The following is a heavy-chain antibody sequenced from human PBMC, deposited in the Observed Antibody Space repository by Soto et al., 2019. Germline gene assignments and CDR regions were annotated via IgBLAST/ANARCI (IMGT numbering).Heavy chain of an antibody. CDR2: ISNSGGSR. D-gene: IGHD4-17*01. J-gene: IGHJ4*02. Sequence: EVQLLESGGGLVQPGGSLRLSCAASGFTFSSYAMSWVRQTPERGLECVSAISNSGGSRYYADSVKGRFTISRDNSKNMVYLQVNSLRAEDTAVYYCAKSYGDGYYFDYWGQGTLVTVSS. CDR1: GFTFSSYA. CDR3: AKSYGDGYYFDY. V-gene: IGHV3-23*01.